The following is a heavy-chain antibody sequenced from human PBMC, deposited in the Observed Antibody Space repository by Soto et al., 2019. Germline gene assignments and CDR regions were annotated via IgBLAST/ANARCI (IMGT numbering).Heavy chain of an antibody. CDR1: GFTFSTSA. V-gene: IGHV3-23*01. D-gene: IGHD2-2*01. J-gene: IGHJ4*02. Sequence: EVQLLASGGGLVQPGGSLPLSCAASGFTFSTSAMGWVRQAPGTGLEWVSTIQGRDDTTFYADSVRGRFTISRDNSKNTMSLQMNTLRGDDTAVYYCAKETDPRCCYGVDYWGQGALVTVSS. CDR3: AKETDPRCCYGVDY. CDR2: IQGRDDTT.